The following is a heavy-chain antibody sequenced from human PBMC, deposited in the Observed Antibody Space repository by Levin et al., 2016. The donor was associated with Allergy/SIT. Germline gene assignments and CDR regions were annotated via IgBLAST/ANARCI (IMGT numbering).Heavy chain of an antibody. V-gene: IGHV3-7*04. Sequence: GGSLRLSCVASGFTFSNYWMSWVRLTPEKGLEWVANIKQDGGEKYFLDSVKGRFTISRDNAKNSLYLQMSNLRADDTAVYFCARAMFCASTTCYFESGVVGVDYWGQGTLVTVSS. J-gene: IGHJ4*02. CDR2: IKQDGGEK. D-gene: IGHD2-2*01. CDR3: ARAMFCASTTCYFESGVVGVDY. CDR1: GFTFSNYW.